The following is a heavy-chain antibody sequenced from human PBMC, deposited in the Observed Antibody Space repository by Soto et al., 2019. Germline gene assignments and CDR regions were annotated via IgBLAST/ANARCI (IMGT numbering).Heavy chain of an antibody. CDR1: GGSSSSGGYS. Sequence: QLQLQESGSGLVKPSQTLSLTCAVSGGSSSSGGYSWSWIRQPPGKGLEWIGYIYHSGSTYYNPSLKSRVTISVDRSKNQFSLKLSSVTAADTAVYYCASGQQLVRNYWGQGTLVTVSS. CDR2: IYHSGST. V-gene: IGHV4-30-2*01. CDR3: ASGQQLVRNY. D-gene: IGHD6-13*01. J-gene: IGHJ4*02.